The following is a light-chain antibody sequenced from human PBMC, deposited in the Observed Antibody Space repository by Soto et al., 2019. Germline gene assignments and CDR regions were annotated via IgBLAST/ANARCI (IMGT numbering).Light chain of an antibody. CDR2: AAS. V-gene: IGKV1-39*01. J-gene: IGKJ5*01. CDR1: QSISSY. Sequence: EIQITQSPPYLSPSVGHRGTITCRASQSISSYLNWYQQKPGKAPKLLIYAASSLQSGVPSRFSGSGSGTDFTLTISSLQPEDFATYYCQQSYSTLITFGQGTRLEIK. CDR3: QQSYSTLIT.